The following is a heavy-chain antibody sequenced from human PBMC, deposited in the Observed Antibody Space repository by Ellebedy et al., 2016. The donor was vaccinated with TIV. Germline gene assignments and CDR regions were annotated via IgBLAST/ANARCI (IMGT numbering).Heavy chain of an antibody. CDR2: ISSSSSTI. Sequence: GESLKISCAASGFTFSSYSMNWVRQAPGKGLECVSYISSSSSTIYYADSVKGRFTISRDNAKNSLYLQMNSLRAEDTAVYYCARGEGGFWSGYPERFDPWGQGTLVTVSS. J-gene: IGHJ5*02. CDR3: ARGEGGFWSGYPERFDP. V-gene: IGHV3-48*01. CDR1: GFTFSSYS. D-gene: IGHD3-3*01.